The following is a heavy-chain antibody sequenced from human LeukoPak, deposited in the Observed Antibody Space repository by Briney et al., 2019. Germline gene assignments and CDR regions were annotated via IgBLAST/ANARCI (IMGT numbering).Heavy chain of an antibody. D-gene: IGHD6-13*01. J-gene: IGHJ6*02. V-gene: IGHV4-59*01. CDR1: GGSISSYY. Sequence: SETLSLTCTVSGGSISSYYWSWIRQPPGKGLEWIGYIYYSGSTNYNPSLKSRVTISVDTSKNQFSLKLSSVTAADTAVYYCARISIAAAGTGGYYYGMDVWGQGTTVTVSS. CDR2: IYYSGST. CDR3: ARISIAAAGTGGYYYGMDV.